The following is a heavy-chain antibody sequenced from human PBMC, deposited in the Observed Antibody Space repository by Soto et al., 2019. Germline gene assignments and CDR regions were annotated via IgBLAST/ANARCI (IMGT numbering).Heavy chain of an antibody. V-gene: IGHV5-51*01. CDR3: ARAVRYYYGSGSYFSWFDP. D-gene: IGHD3-10*01. Sequence: PGESLKISCNGSGYSFTSYWIGWVRQMPGKGLEWMGIIYPGDSDTRCSPSFQGQVTISADKSISTAYLQWSSLKASDTAMYYCARAVRYYYGSGSYFSWFDPWGQGTLVTVSS. CDR2: IYPGDSDT. CDR1: GYSFTSYW. J-gene: IGHJ5*02.